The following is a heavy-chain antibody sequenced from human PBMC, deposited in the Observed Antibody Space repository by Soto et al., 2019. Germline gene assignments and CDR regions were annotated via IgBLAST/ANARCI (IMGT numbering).Heavy chain of an antibody. D-gene: IGHD2-15*01. V-gene: IGHV1-69*02. J-gene: IGHJ6*03. CDR2: IIPILGIA. CDR1: GGTFSSYT. CDR3: AGCYEDYYMDV. Sequence: GASVKVSCKASGGTFSSYTISWARQAPGQGLEWMGRIIPILGIANYAQKFQGRVTITADKSTSTAYMELSSLRSEDTAVYYRAGCYEDYYMDVWGKGTTVTVSS.